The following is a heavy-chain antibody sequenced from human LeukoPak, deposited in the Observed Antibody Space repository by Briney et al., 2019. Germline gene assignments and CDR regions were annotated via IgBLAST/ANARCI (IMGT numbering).Heavy chain of an antibody. Sequence: SETLSLTRAVYGGSFSGYYWSWIRQPPGKGLEWIGEINHSGSTNYNPSLKSRVTISVDTSKNQFSLKLSSVTAADTAVYYCARQRALGDYYYYYGMDVWGKGTTVTVSS. D-gene: IGHD6-25*01. J-gene: IGHJ6*04. CDR3: ARQRALGDYYYYYGMDV. V-gene: IGHV4-34*01. CDR1: GGSFSGYY. CDR2: INHSGST.